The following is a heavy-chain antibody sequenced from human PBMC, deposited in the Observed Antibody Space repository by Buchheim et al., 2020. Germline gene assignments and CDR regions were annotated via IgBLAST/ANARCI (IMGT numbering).Heavy chain of an antibody. CDR3: ARDQGQWLVCDY. CDR2: IWYDGSNK. V-gene: IGHV3-33*01. CDR1: GFTFSSYG. J-gene: IGHJ4*02. Sequence: QVQLVESGGGVVQPGRSLRLSCEASGFTFSSYGMHWVRQAPGKGLEWVAVIWYDGSNKYYADSVKGRFTISRDNSENKVYLQMNSLRAEDTAVYYCARDQGQWLVCDYWGQGTL. D-gene: IGHD6-19*01.